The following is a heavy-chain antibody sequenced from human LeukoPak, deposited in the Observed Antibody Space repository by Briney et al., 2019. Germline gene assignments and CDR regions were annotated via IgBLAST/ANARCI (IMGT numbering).Heavy chain of an antibody. J-gene: IGHJ4*02. Sequence: ASVKVSCKASGYTSTNYGISWVRQAPGQGLEWMGWISAYNGNTNFAQKLQGRVTMTTDTSTSTAYMELRSLRSDDTAVYYCARDPSVYYYDSSGYHWGQGTLVTVSS. D-gene: IGHD3-22*01. CDR3: ARDPSVYYYDSSGYH. CDR2: ISAYNGNT. V-gene: IGHV1-18*01. CDR1: GYTSTNYG.